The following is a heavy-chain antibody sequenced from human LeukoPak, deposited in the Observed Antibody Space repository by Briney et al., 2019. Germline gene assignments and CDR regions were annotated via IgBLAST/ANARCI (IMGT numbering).Heavy chain of an antibody. J-gene: IGHJ4*02. CDR2: ITSSGGST. CDR1: QFIFSTYA. D-gene: IGHD6-13*01. Sequence: GGSLRLSCAASQFIFSTYAMSWVRQPPGKGLEWVSGITSSGGSTYYADSVRGRFTISRDNSKNTLSLQMNSLRAEDTAVYYCAKEGIAAAGPYFDYWGQGTLVTVSS. V-gene: IGHV3-23*01. CDR3: AKEGIAAAGPYFDY.